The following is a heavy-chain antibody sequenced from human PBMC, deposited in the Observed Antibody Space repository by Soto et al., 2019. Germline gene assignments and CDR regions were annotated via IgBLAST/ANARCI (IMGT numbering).Heavy chain of an antibody. CDR3: ARGSPYYDYVWGSYVRAFDI. Sequence: EVQLVESGGGLVQPGGSLRLSCAASGFTFSCYEMNWVRQAPGKGLEWVSYISSSGSTIYYADSVKGRFTISRDNAKNSLYLQMNSLRAEDTAVYYCARGSPYYDYVWGSYVRAFDIWGQGTMVTVSS. CDR1: GFTFSCYE. J-gene: IGHJ3*02. D-gene: IGHD3-16*01. CDR2: ISSSGSTI. V-gene: IGHV3-48*03.